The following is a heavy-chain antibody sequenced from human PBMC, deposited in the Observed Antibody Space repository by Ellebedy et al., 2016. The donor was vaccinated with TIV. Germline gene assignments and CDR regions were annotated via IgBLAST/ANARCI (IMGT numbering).Heavy chain of an antibody. J-gene: IGHJ3*01. CDR2: ISSTSAYA. CDR1: GFTFSDHY. CDR3: ARDNYYDPLDV. Sequence: GESLKISCVASGFTFSDHYMSWVRQAPGRGLEWVSSISSTSAYADYGDSVKGRFTVSRDNAQNSLYLQMNSLRADDTAVYYCARDNYYDPLDVWGQGTMVTVSS. V-gene: IGHV3-11*06. D-gene: IGHD3-22*01.